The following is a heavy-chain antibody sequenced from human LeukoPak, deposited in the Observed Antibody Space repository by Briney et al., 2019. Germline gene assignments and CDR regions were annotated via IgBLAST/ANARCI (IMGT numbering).Heavy chain of an antibody. CDR1: GFTFSSYS. Sequence: GGSLRLSCAASGFTFSSYSMNWVRQAPGKGLEWVSYISSSSSTIYYADSVKGRFTISRDNSKNTLYLQMNSLRAEDTAVYYCAKELYLYYMDVWGKGTTVTVSS. V-gene: IGHV3-48*01. CDR3: AKELYLYYMDV. CDR2: ISSSSSTI. J-gene: IGHJ6*03.